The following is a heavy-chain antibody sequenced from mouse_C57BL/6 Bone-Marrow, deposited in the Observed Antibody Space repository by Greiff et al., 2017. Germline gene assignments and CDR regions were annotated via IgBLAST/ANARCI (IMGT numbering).Heavy chain of an antibody. V-gene: IGHV1-5*01. J-gene: IGHJ2*01. Sequence: EVQLQQSGTVLARPGASVKMSCKTSGYTFTSYWMHWVKQRPGQGLEWIGAIYPGNSDTSYNQKFKGKAKLTAVTSASTAYMELSSLTNEDSAVYYRTRDYYYNGSGYGWAYWGQGTTLTVSS. CDR2: IYPGNSDT. D-gene: IGHD1-1*01. CDR1: GYTFTSYW. CDR3: TRDYYYNGSGYGWAY.